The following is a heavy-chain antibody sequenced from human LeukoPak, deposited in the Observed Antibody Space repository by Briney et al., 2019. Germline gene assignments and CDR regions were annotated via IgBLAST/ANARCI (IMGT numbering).Heavy chain of an antibody. Sequence: WIRQPPGKGLEWVGRIESKTDGGTTDYAAPVKGRFTISRGDSTNTLYLQMNSLKSEDTAVYYCTTYGSGRKFDYWGQGILVTVSS. J-gene: IGHJ4*02. V-gene: IGHV3-15*04. D-gene: IGHD3-10*01. CDR3: TTYGSGRKFDY. CDR2: IESKTDGGTT.